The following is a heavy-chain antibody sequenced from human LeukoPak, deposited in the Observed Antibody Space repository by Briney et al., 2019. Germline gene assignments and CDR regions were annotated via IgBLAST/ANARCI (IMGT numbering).Heavy chain of an antibody. D-gene: IGHD1-26*01. CDR1: GGSISSSSNY. Sequence: SETLPLTCSVSGGSISSSSNYWGWIRQPPGKGLEWIGSIYYSGSTYYNPALKSRVTISVDTSKNQFSLKMSSVTAADTAVYYCARDTTGWELPYYWGQGTLVTVSS. CDR3: ARDTTGWELPYY. CDR2: IYYSGST. V-gene: IGHV4-39*02. J-gene: IGHJ4*02.